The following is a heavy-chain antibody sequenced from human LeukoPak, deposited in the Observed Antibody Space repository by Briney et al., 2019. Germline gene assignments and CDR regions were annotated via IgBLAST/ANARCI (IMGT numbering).Heavy chain of an antibody. D-gene: IGHD3-22*01. CDR2: IKEDGSEK. J-gene: IGHJ6*03. CDR3: ARDTYDSSGYHFYYMDV. V-gene: IGHV3-7*01. Sequence: PGGSLRLSCAVSVFTFNTYWMSWVRQAPGKGLEWVANIKEDGSEKHYGDSVRGRFTISRDNAKNSLYLRMNSLRAEDTALYFCARDTYDSSGYHFYYMDVWGKGTTVTVSS. CDR1: VFTFNTYW.